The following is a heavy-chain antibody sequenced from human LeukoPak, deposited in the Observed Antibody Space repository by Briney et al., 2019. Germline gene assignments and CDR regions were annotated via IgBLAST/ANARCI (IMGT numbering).Heavy chain of an antibody. CDR3: ARETPGYSSSWYSKWFDP. Sequence: GGSLRLSCAASGFIFSSYAMHWVRQAPGKGLEWVAVISYDGSNKYYADSVKGRFTISRDNSKNTLYLQMNSLRAEDTAVYYCARETPGYSSSWYSKWFDPWGQGTLVTVSS. CDR2: ISYDGSNK. V-gene: IGHV3-30-3*01. J-gene: IGHJ5*02. CDR1: GFIFSSYA. D-gene: IGHD6-13*01.